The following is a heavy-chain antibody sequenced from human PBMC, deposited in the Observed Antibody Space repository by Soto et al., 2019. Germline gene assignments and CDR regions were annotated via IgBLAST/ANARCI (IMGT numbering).Heavy chain of an antibody. CDR2: IYYSGST. Sequence: PSETLSLTCTVSGGSISSYYWSWIRQPPGKGLEWIGYIYYSGSTNYNPSLKSRVTISVDTSKNQFSLKLSSVTAADTAVYYCAREDRYNWNDIYYFDYWGQGTLVTVSS. V-gene: IGHV4-59*01. D-gene: IGHD1-1*01. CDR1: GGSISSYY. J-gene: IGHJ4*02. CDR3: AREDRYNWNDIYYFDY.